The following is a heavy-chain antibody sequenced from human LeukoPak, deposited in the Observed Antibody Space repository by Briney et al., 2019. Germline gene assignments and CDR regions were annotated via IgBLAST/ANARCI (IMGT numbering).Heavy chain of an antibody. J-gene: IGHJ4*02. CDR1: GFTFSGSA. Sequence: GGSLKLSCAAPGFTFSGSAMHWVRQASGKGLEWVGRIRSKANSYATAYAASVKGRFTISRDDSKNTAYLQMNSLKTEDTAVYYCTSWRIVGATREAQRSFDYWGQGTLVTVSS. CDR3: TSWRIVGATREAQRSFDY. V-gene: IGHV3-73*01. D-gene: IGHD1-26*01. CDR2: IRSKANSYAT.